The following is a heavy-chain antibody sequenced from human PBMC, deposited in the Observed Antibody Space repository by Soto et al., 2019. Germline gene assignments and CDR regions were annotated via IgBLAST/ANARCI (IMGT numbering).Heavy chain of an antibody. J-gene: IGHJ3*02. Sequence: EVQLLDSGGGVVKPGGTLRLSCAACGFTFRAYAMSWVRQAPGKGLQGVSGVGGSDAEKHYVDSVSDRFTDSRDNSKNTLYLQRNSLTVNDTAVNYGAKEAPAVNGVRDPFAMWGKGTEVTVCS. CDR2: VGGSDAEK. V-gene: IGHV3-23*01. D-gene: IGHD2-8*01. CDR3: AKEAPAVNGVRDPFAM. CDR1: GFTFRAYA.